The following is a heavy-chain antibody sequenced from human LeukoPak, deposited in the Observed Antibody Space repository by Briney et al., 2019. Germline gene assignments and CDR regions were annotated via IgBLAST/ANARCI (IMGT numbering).Heavy chain of an antibody. Sequence: ASVKVSCKASGYTFTGYYMHWVRQAPGQGLEWMGWINPNSGGTNYAQKFQGRVTMTRDTSISTAYMERSRLRSDDTAVYYCARDPPPDLGYCSSTSCYGPYYYMDVWGKGTTVTISS. CDR2: INPNSGGT. V-gene: IGHV1-2*02. J-gene: IGHJ6*03. D-gene: IGHD2-2*01. CDR3: ARDPPPDLGYCSSTSCYGPYYYMDV. CDR1: GYTFTGYY.